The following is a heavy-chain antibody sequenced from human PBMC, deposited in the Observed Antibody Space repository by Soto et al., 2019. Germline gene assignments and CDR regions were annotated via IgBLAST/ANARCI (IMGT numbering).Heavy chain of an antibody. CDR2: ISSSSSYI. V-gene: IGHV3-21*01. CDR3: ALRGEYSSSWLGNYYYGMDV. J-gene: IGHJ6*02. Sequence: PGGSLRLSCAASGFTFSSYSMNWVRQAPGKGLEWVSSISSSSSYIYYADSVKGRFTISRDNAKNSLYLQMNSLRAEDTAVYYCALRGEYSSSWLGNYYYGMDVWGQGTTVTVSS. D-gene: IGHD6-13*01. CDR1: GFTFSSYS.